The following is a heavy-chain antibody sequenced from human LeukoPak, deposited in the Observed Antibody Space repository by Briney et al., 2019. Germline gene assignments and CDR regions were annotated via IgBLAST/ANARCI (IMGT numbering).Heavy chain of an antibody. D-gene: IGHD6-13*01. Sequence: GSLRLSCAASGFTFSSYGMHWVRQAPGKGLEWIGEIYHSGSINYNPSLKSRVTISIDKSKNQFSLKLSSVTAADTAVYYCASLYGSSWPPFDYWGQGTLVTVSS. CDR1: GFTFSSYG. CDR3: ASLYGSSWPPFDY. J-gene: IGHJ4*02. V-gene: IGHV4-4*02. CDR2: IYHSGSI.